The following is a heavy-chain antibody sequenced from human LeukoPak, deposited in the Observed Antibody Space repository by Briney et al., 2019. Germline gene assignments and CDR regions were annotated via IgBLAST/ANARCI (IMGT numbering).Heavy chain of an antibody. J-gene: IGHJ4*02. Sequence: PSETLSLTCTVSGASFSSSTYYWGWIRQPPGKGLEWIGSIYYGGGTYYNPSLKSRVTMSVDTSKKQFSLKLSSVTAADTAVYYCAREGTYYYDSSFSLWGQGTLVTVSS. CDR1: GASFSSSTYY. D-gene: IGHD3-22*01. V-gene: IGHV4-39*07. CDR2: IYYGGGT. CDR3: AREGTYYYDSSFSL.